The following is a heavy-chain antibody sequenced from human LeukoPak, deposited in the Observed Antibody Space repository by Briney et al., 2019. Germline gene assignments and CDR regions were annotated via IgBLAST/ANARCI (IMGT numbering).Heavy chain of an antibody. CDR3: ARDQSGGYNWFAP. CDR1: GGSISSYY. Sequence: SETLSLTCTVSGGSISSYYWSWIRQPPGKGLEWIGYIYYSGSTNYNPSLKSRVTISVDTSKNQFSLKVTSVTAADTAVYYCARDQSGGYNWFAPWGQGTLVTVSS. CDR2: IYYSGST. J-gene: IGHJ5*02. V-gene: IGHV4-59*12. D-gene: IGHD6-19*01.